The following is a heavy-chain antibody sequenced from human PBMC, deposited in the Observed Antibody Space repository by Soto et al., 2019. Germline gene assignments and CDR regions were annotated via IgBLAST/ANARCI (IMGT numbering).Heavy chain of an antibody. CDR3: AKDLGFGQKLYYFDY. D-gene: IGHD3-16*01. Sequence: GGSLRLSCAASGFTFSSYAMSWVRQAPGKGLEWVSAISGSGGSTYYADSVKGRFTISRDNSKNTLYLQMNSLRAEDTAVYYCAKDLGFGQKLYYFDYWGQGTLVTVSS. V-gene: IGHV3-23*01. J-gene: IGHJ4*02. CDR2: ISGSGGST. CDR1: GFTFSSYA.